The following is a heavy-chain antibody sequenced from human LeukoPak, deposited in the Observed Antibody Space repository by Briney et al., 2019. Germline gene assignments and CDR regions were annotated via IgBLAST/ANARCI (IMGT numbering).Heavy chain of an antibody. Sequence: ASVKVSCKPSGYTFTSYGISWVRQAPGQGLEWMGWISAYNGNTNYAQKLQGRVTMTTNTSTSTAYMELRSLRSDDTAVYYCARGEYCTNGVCPGDYWGQGTLVTVSS. CDR3: ARGEYCTNGVCPGDY. V-gene: IGHV1-18*01. CDR1: GYTFTSYG. J-gene: IGHJ4*02. CDR2: ISAYNGNT. D-gene: IGHD2-8*01.